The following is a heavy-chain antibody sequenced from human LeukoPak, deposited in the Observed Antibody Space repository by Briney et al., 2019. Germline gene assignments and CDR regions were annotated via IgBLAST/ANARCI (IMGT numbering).Heavy chain of an antibody. V-gene: IGHV3-74*01. J-gene: IGHJ4*02. CDR2: IKGDGSST. D-gene: IGHD6-13*01. CDR1: GFTFTTYW. CDR3: ARDLGSTWVFDY. Sequence: GGSLRLSCAASGFTFTTYWMHWVRQVPGKGLVWVARIKGDGSSTRHADSMKGRFTISRDNSKNTLYLQMNSLRAEDTAVYYCARDLGSTWVFDYWGQGTLVTVSS.